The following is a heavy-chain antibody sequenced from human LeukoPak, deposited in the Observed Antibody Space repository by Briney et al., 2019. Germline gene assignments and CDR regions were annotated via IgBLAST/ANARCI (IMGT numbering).Heavy chain of an antibody. CDR1: GFTFSSYS. CDR3: AKELTAGYYYGSGSYYNLDY. V-gene: IGHV3-21*01. D-gene: IGHD3-10*01. J-gene: IGHJ4*02. Sequence: GGSLRLSCAASGFTFSSYSMNWVRQAPGKGLEWVSSISSSSSYIYYADSVKGRFTISRDNAKNSLYLQMNSLRAEDTAVYYCAKELTAGYYYGSGSYYNLDYWGQGTLVTVSS. CDR2: ISSSSSYI.